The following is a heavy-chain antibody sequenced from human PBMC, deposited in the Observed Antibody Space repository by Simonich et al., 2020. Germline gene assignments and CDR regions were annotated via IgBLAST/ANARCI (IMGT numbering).Heavy chain of an antibody. D-gene: IGHD7-27*01. J-gene: IGHJ5*02. V-gene: IGHV3-30*07. CDR1: GFTFSSCA. CDR3: ARDRNWGWFDP. Sequence: QVQLVESGGGVVQPGRSLRLSCAASGFTFSSCAVHWVRQAPGKGLEWVAVILNDGSNKYYADSVKGRFTISRDNSKNTLYLQMNSLRAEDTAVYYCARDRNWGWFDPWGQGTLVTVSS. CDR2: ILNDGSNK.